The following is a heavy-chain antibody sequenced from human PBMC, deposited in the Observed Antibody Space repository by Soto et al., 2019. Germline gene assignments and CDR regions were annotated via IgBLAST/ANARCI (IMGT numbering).Heavy chain of an antibody. Sequence: QVQLVQSGAEVKKPGASVKVSCKASGYTFTGYYMHWVRQAPGQGLEWMGWINPNSGGTNYAQKFQGWVTMTRDTSISTAYMELSRLRSDDTAVYYCARDGIFQQLADVPYYYYYGMDVWGQGTTVTVSS. CDR1: GYTFTGYY. J-gene: IGHJ6*02. V-gene: IGHV1-2*04. D-gene: IGHD6-13*01. CDR3: ARDGIFQQLADVPYYYYYGMDV. CDR2: INPNSGGT.